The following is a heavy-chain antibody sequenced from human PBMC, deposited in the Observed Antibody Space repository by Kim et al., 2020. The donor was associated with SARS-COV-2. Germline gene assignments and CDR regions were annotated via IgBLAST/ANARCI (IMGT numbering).Heavy chain of an antibody. Sequence: GGSLRLSCAASGFTFSSYWMSWVRQAPGKGLEWVANIKQDGSEKYYVDSVKGRFTISRDNAKNSLYLQMNSLRAEDTAVYYCARDRDIVVVVAATPNWFDPWGQGTLVTVSS. CDR1: GFTFSSYW. CDR2: IKQDGSEK. CDR3: ARDRDIVVVVAATPNWFDP. J-gene: IGHJ5*02. D-gene: IGHD2-15*01. V-gene: IGHV3-7*01.